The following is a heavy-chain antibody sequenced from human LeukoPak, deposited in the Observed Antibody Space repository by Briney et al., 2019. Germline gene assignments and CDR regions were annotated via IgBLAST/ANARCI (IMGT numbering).Heavy chain of an antibody. CDR2: IYPGDSDT. CDR1: GYSFTNSW. D-gene: IGHD6-6*01. Sequence: GESLKISCKVSGYSFTNSWIGWVRQMPGKGLEWMGIIYPGDSDTKYSPSFRGQVTFSADKSISTAYLQWSRLKASDTAMYYCASGGSSSLDYWGQGTLVTVSS. V-gene: IGHV5-51*01. J-gene: IGHJ4*02. CDR3: ASGGSSSLDY.